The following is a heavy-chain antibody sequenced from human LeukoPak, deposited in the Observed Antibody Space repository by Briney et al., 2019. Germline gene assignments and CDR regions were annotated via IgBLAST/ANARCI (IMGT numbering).Heavy chain of an antibody. CDR3: ARDIDSRFDY. D-gene: IGHD3-22*01. V-gene: IGHV5-51*01. Sequence: GESLKISCRGSGFLFTRNWIGWVRQLPGKGLEWMGIIYPADSDTRYSPSFQGQVTISADKSISTAYLQWSSLKASDTAMYFCARDIDSRFDYWGQGTLVTVSS. CDR1: GFLFTRNW. CDR2: IYPADSDT. J-gene: IGHJ4*02.